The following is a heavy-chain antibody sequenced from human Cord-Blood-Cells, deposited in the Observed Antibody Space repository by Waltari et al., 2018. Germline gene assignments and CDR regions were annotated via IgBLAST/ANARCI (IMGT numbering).Heavy chain of an antibody. Sequence: QVQLVQSGAEVKKPGASVKVSCKASGYTFTSYAMHWVRQAPGQRLEWMGWSNAGNGNTKYSQKFQGRVTITRDTSASTAYMELSSLRAEDTAVYYCARTPAARVFDYWGQGTLVTVSS. J-gene: IGHJ4*02. CDR2: SNAGNGNT. V-gene: IGHV1-3*01. CDR3: ARTPAARVFDY. CDR1: GYTFTSYA. D-gene: IGHD2-2*01.